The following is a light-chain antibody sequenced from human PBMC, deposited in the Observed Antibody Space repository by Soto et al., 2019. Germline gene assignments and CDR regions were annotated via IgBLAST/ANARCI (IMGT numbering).Light chain of an antibody. CDR2: DAS. Sequence: DIQMTQSPSTLSASVGDRVTITCRASQSISSWLAWYQQKPGKAPKLLIYDASYLERGVPSRFGGSGSGTEFTLTISSLQPDDLATYYCQQYNSFWTFGQGTKVDIK. V-gene: IGKV1-5*01. J-gene: IGKJ1*01. CDR1: QSISSW. CDR3: QQYNSFWT.